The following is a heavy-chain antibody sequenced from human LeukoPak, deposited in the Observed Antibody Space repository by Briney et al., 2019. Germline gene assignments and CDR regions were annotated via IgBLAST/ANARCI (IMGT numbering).Heavy chain of an antibody. Sequence: GSVKVSCKASGYTFTGYYMHWVRQAPGQRLEWMGWINAGNGNTKYSQEFQGRVTITRDTSASTAYMELSSLRSEDMAVYYCARGLIAVAGSRIYYFDYWGQGTLVTVSS. D-gene: IGHD6-19*01. CDR2: INAGNGNT. CDR1: GYTFTGYY. J-gene: IGHJ4*02. V-gene: IGHV1-3*03. CDR3: ARGLIAVAGSRIYYFDY.